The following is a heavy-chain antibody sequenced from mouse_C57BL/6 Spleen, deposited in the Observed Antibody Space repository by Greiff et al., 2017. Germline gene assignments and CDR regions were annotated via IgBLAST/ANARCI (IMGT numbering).Heavy chain of an antibody. V-gene: IGHV1-9*01. Sequence: QVQLQQSGAELMKPGASVQLSCKATGYTFTGYWIEWVKQRPGHGLEWIGEILPGSGSTNYNEKFKGKATFTADTSSNTAYMQLSSLTTEDSAIYYCASGQNYYGSSLFAYWGQGTLVTVSA. CDR2: ILPGSGST. CDR3: ASGQNYYGSSLFAY. D-gene: IGHD1-1*01. J-gene: IGHJ3*01. CDR1: GYTFTGYW.